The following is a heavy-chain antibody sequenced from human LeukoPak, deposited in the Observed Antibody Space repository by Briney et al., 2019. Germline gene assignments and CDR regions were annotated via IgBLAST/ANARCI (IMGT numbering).Heavy chain of an antibody. Sequence: GGSLRLSCAASGCTFSSYAMSWVRQAPGKGLEWVSTISGSGGSTYYADSVKGRFTISRDNSKNTLYLQMNSLRAEDTALYYCAKAGGFSYYYGMDVWGQGTTVTVSS. D-gene: IGHD3-3*01. V-gene: IGHV3-23*01. CDR2: ISGSGGST. J-gene: IGHJ6*02. CDR3: AKAGGFSYYYGMDV. CDR1: GCTFSSYA.